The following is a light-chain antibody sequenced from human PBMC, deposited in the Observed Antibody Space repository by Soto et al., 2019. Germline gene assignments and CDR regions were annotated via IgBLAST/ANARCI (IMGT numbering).Light chain of an antibody. Sequence: EVVLTQSPGTLSLSPGGRATLSCRASQSVGNSFVAWYQQKPGQPPRLLIYGASSRATGIPDRFSGSRSGAEFTLTINSLQSEDFAVYYCQPYNNWPLTVGGGTKVDIK. CDR2: GAS. CDR3: QPYNNWPLT. V-gene: IGKV3D-15*01. J-gene: IGKJ4*01. CDR1: QSVGNS.